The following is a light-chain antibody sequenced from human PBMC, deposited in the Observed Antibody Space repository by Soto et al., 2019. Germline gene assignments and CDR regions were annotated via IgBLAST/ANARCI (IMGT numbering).Light chain of an antibody. CDR2: GAS. CDR1: QSVSSSY. J-gene: IGKJ1*01. CDR3: QQYGRSSWT. V-gene: IGKV3-20*01. Sequence: EIVLTQSPGTLSLSPGERATLSCRASQSVSSSYLAWYQQKSGQAPRLLIYGASNRATGIPDRFSGSGSGTDFTLTISRLELEDFAVYYCQQYGRSSWTFGQGTKVEIK.